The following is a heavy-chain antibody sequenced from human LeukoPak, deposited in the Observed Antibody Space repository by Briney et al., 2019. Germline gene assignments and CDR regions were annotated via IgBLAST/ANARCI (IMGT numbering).Heavy chain of an antibody. Sequence: GGSLRLSCAASGFTFTNYMVDWVRQAPGKGLVWVSSINTDGSTTNYADSVKGRFTISRDNAENTLFLLLHSLRAEDTAVYYCTRGHPGKLDHWGQGTLVTVSS. V-gene: IGHV3-74*01. D-gene: IGHD2-15*01. CDR2: INTDGSTT. CDR3: TRGHPGKLDH. CDR1: GFTFTNYM. J-gene: IGHJ5*02.